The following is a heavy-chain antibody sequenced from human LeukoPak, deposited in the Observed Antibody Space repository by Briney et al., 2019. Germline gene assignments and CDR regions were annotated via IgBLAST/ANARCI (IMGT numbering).Heavy chain of an antibody. CDR1: GGSISSSSYY. J-gene: IGHJ6*03. CDR2: IYTSGST. V-gene: IGHV4-61*02. CDR3: ARGPKVGSGSYRTIYYYYYYMDV. D-gene: IGHD3-10*01. Sequence: SETLSLTCTVSGGSISSSSYYWGWIRQPAGKGLEWIGRIYTSGSTNYNPSLKSRVTMSVDTSKNQFSLKLSSVTAADTAVYYCARGPKVGSGSYRTIYYYYYYMDVWGKGTTVTISS.